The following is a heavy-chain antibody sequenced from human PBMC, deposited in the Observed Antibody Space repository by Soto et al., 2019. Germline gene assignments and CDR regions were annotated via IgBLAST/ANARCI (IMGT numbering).Heavy chain of an antibody. Sequence: GGSLRLSCAGSGFNFNTYSMTWVRQAPGKGLEWVSSISSTSSYIYYSDSLKGRLTISRDNAKNSLYLQMNSLRVEDTAVYYCARDSDAGGYYYYNYMDVWGKGTTVTVSS. CDR3: ARDSDAGGYYYYNYMDV. V-gene: IGHV3-21*01. CDR2: ISSTSSYI. J-gene: IGHJ6*03. D-gene: IGHD1-1*01. CDR1: GFNFNTYS.